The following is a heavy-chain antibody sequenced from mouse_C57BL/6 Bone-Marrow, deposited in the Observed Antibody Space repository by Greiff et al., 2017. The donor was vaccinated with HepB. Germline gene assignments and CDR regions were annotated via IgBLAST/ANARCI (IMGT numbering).Heavy chain of an antibody. Sequence: VQLKQSGTVLARPGASVKMSCKTSGYTFTSYWMHWVKQRPGQGLEWIGAIYPGNSDTSYNQKFKGKAKLTAVTSASTAYMELSSLTNEDSAVYYCTRSYYGSTLYFDYWGQGTTLTVSS. J-gene: IGHJ2*01. CDR2: IYPGNSDT. CDR1: GYTFTSYW. CDR3: TRSYYGSTLYFDY. D-gene: IGHD1-1*01. V-gene: IGHV1-5*01.